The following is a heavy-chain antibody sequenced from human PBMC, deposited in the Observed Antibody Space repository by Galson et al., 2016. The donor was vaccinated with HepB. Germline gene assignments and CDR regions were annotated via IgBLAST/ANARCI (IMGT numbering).Heavy chain of an antibody. V-gene: IGHV5-51*01. D-gene: IGHD1-7*01. CDR3: ASAYDGNFYWDY. J-gene: IGHJ4*02. CDR1: GDSFTALW. Sequence: QSGAEVTKPGESLMISCQASGDSFTALWIGWVRQMTGKGLEWTGNIYAADPTTKSTPSVQGQVTISADKSVATAYLQWSSLKASDTAIYYCASAYDGNFYWDYWGQGIPVTVSS. CDR2: IYAADPTT.